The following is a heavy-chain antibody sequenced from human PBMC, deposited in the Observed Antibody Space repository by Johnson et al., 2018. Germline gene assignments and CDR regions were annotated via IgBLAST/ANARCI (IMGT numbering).Heavy chain of an antibody. J-gene: IGHJ6*04. Sequence: EVQLVESGGGLIQPGGSLRLSCAASGFSVSTNDLNWVRQAPGKGLEWVSVVYSDGGTSYADSVKGRFTISSDNSKNTLYLQMNSLRVEDTAVYYCVRGYRGDVWGKGTTVTVSS. V-gene: IGHV3-53*01. CDR2: VYSDGGT. CDR3: VRGYRGDV. CDR1: GFSVSTND. D-gene: IGHD1-26*01.